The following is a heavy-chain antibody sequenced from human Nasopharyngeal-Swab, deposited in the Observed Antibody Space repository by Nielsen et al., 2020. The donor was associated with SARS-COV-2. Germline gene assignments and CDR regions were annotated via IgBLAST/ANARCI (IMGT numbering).Heavy chain of an antibody. CDR2: ISSSSSYI. D-gene: IGHD4-17*01. CDR1: GFTFNNYN. Sequence: GESLKISCAASGFTFNNYNFNWVRQAPGKGLEWVSSISSSSSYIYYADSVKGRFTISRDNAKNSLSLLMNSLGAEDTAVYFCARDNPLFGDYDAFDLWGQGTMVTVSS. V-gene: IGHV3-21*01. J-gene: IGHJ3*01. CDR3: ARDNPLFGDYDAFDL.